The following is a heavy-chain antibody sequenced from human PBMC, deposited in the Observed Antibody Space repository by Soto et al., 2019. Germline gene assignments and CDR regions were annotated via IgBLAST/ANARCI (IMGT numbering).Heavy chain of an antibody. CDR3: ARGLHSLFAY. CDR2: ILYDGNNN. J-gene: IGHJ4*02. CDR1: GFTFSSYG. D-gene: IGHD2-21*01. V-gene: IGHV3-33*01. Sequence: GGSLRLSCAASGFTFSSYGMHWVRQAPGKGLEWVAVILYDGNNNYYADSVKGRFTISRDNSNNTLYVQMTSLRAEDTAVYYCARGLHSLFAYWGQGTLVTVSS.